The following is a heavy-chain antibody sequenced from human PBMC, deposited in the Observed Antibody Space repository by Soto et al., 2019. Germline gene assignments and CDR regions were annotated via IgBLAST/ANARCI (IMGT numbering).Heavy chain of an antibody. D-gene: IGHD2-2*01. J-gene: IGHJ4*02. V-gene: IGHV4-34*01. CDR2: VSRSGST. Sequence: SETLSLTCAVYGGSFSGYYWSWIRQPPGKGLEWIGDVSRSGSTNYNPSLKSRVAISLDTSKNQFSLKLTSVTAADTAVYFCARVRTEYAGLDYWGQGTLVTVSS. CDR3: ARVRTEYAGLDY. CDR1: GGSFSGYY.